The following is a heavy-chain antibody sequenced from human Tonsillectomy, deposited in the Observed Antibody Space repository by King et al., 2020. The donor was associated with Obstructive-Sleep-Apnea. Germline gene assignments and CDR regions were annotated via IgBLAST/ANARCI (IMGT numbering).Heavy chain of an antibody. Sequence: VQLVESGGGLVKPGGSLRLSCAASGFTFSSYSMNWVRQAPGKGLEWVSSISSSSGYIYYADSVKGRFTISRDNAKNSLYLQMNSLRAEDTAVYYCARDPDIVVVPAATSSYNWFDPWGQGTLVTVSS. CDR2: ISSSSGYI. V-gene: IGHV3-21*01. J-gene: IGHJ5*02. CDR3: ARDPDIVVVPAATSSYNWFDP. D-gene: IGHD2-2*01. CDR1: GFTFSSYS.